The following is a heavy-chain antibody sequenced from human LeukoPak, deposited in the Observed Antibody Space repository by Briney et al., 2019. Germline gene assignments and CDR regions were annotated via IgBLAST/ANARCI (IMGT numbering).Heavy chain of an antibody. CDR1: GFTVSSNY. V-gene: IGHV3-15*01. CDR2: IKSKTDGGTT. J-gene: IGHJ3*02. D-gene: IGHD4-11*01. Sequence: PGGSLRLSCAASGFTVSSNYMSWVRQAPGKGLEWVGRIKSKTDGGTTDYAAPVKGRFTISRDDSKNTLYLQMNSLKTEDTAVYYCTTGIWVGYSNYEYDLIQSVDAFDIWGQGTMVTVSS. CDR3: TTGIWVGYSNYEYDLIQSVDAFDI.